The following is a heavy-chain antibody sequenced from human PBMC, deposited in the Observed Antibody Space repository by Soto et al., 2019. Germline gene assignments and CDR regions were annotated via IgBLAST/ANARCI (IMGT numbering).Heavy chain of an antibody. CDR1: GYTFTGYY. V-gene: IGHV1-2*02. J-gene: IGHJ3*02. CDR3: ARGLGVDGQVANDPLNI. Sequence: ASVKVSCKASGYTFTGYYMHWMRQAPGQGLEWMGWINPNSGGTNYAQKFQGRVTMTRDTSLSTAYLELSRLTSDDTAVYYCARGLGVDGQVANDPLNIWGQGTMVTVSS. D-gene: IGHD6-19*01. CDR2: INPNSGGT.